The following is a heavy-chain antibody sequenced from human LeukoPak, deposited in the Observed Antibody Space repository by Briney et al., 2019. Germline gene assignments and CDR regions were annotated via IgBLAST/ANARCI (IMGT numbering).Heavy chain of an antibody. CDR1: GFTFSSYW. D-gene: IGHD3-10*01. V-gene: IGHV3-53*01. J-gene: IGHJ4*02. CDR2: IYSGGST. Sequence: GGSLRLSCAASGFTFSSYWMSWVRQAPGKGLEWVSVIYSGGSTYYADSVKGRFTISRDNSKNTLYLQMNSLRAEDTAVYYCARTGSYYYYFDYWGQGTLVTVSS. CDR3: ARTGSYYYYFDY.